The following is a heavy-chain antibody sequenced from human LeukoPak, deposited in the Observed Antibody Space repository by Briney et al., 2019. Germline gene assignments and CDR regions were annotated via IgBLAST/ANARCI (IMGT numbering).Heavy chain of an antibody. Sequence: ASVKVSCKASGYTFTGYYMHWVRQAPGQGLEWMGWINPNSGGTNYAQKFQGRVTMTRDTSISTAYMELSRLRSDDTAVYYCARGPISRYNWFDPWGQGTLVTVSS. CDR3: ARGPISRYNWFDP. V-gene: IGHV1-2*02. CDR2: INPNSGGT. CDR1: GYTFTGYY. D-gene: IGHD3-9*01. J-gene: IGHJ5*02.